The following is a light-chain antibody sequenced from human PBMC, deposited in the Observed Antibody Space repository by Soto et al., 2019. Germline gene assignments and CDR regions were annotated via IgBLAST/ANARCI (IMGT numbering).Light chain of an antibody. CDR1: QSACSN. CDR3: QQYNQWPIT. V-gene: IGKV3-15*01. CDR2: GAF. J-gene: IGKJ5*01. Sequence: AQSPATLSLSPGEGATLSCRASQSACSNLVWFQHKPGQAPRLLIHGAFTRVTGIPARFSGSGSGTEFTLTISSLQSEDFAVFYCQQYNQWPITFGQGTRLEI.